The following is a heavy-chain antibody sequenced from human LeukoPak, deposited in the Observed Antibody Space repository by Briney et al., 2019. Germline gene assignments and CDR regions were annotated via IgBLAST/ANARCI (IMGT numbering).Heavy chain of an antibody. Sequence: GGSLRLSCAASGFTFNTYGMHWLRQAPGKGLEWVAVISYDGSNKYYADSVKGRFTISRDNSKNTLYLQMNSLRAEDTAVYYCARSITMVRGVLYYYYMDVWGKGTTVTISS. D-gene: IGHD3-10*01. CDR1: GFTFNTYG. CDR3: ARSITMVRGVLYYYYMDV. V-gene: IGHV3-30*12. J-gene: IGHJ6*03. CDR2: ISYDGSNK.